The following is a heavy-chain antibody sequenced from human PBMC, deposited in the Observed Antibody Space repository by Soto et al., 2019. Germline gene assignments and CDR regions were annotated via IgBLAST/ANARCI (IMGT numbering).Heavy chain of an antibody. D-gene: IGHD3-9*01. CDR3: ARVLGILTGYSPYYYYYGMDV. CDR2: INHSGST. CDR1: GGSFSGYY. V-gene: IGHV4-34*01. J-gene: IGHJ6*02. Sequence: QVPLQQWGAGLLKPSETLSLTCAVYGGSFSGYYWSWIRPPPGKGLEWIGEINHSGSTNYNPSLQSRVTISVDTSKNQFSLKRSSVTSADTAVYYCARVLGILTGYSPYYYYYGMDVWGQGTTVTVSS.